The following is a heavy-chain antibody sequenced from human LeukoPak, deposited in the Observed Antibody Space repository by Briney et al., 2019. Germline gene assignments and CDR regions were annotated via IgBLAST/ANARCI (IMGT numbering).Heavy chain of an antibody. J-gene: IGHJ4*02. V-gene: IGHV3-7*01. CDR3: ATSDDSSGSD. CDR2: INLDGSVI. CDR1: GFTFSGYW. Sequence: GGSLRLSCAASGFTFSGYWMSWVRQAPGKGLEWVANINLDGSVIHYVDSAKGRFTISRDNAKNSLYLQMNYLRVEDTAFYYCATSDDSSGSDWGQGTLVTVSS. D-gene: IGHD3-22*01.